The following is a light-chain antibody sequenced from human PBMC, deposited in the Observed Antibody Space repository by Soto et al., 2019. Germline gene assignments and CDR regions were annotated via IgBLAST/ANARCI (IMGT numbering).Light chain of an antibody. J-gene: IGKJ5*01. Sequence: EIPLTQSPSSLAAPVGDRLTLTCRASRNVSIYLNWYQHKPGKGPTLLIHATSNLQIGVPSRFSGSGSGTEFTLTISSPEPEDFGTYYCQQSYKMPSFGQGTRLEIK. CDR2: ATS. V-gene: IGKV1-39*01. CDR3: QQSYKMPS. CDR1: RNVSIY.